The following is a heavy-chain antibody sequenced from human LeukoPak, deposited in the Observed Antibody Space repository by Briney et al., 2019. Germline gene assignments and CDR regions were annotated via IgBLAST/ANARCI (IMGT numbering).Heavy chain of an antibody. CDR3: ARDKGTTCIDN. D-gene: IGHD4-17*01. J-gene: IGHJ4*02. Sequence: GGSLRLSCAASGITFSTSGMHWVRQAPGKGLEWVAFIWSDGSNKYHADSVKGRFTISRDNSKDTLYLEMNGLRAEDTAVYYCARDKGTTCIDNWGQGALVTVSS. CDR2: IWSDGSNK. CDR1: GITFSTSG. V-gene: IGHV3-33*01.